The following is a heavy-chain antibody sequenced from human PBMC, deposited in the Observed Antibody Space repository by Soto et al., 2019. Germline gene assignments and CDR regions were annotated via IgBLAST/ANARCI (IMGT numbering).Heavy chain of an antibody. Sequence: EVQLLESGGGLVQTGGSLRLSCAASGFTFSTYAMRWVRQAPGKGLEWVSAISGSADATFYADSVKGRFAIFRDNSSTMFYPQITSFRAEDTAVYYCAKGGYGDCSTTSCLFGFDYWGPGTLATVSS. CDR1: GFTFSTYA. J-gene: IGHJ4*02. V-gene: IGHV3-23*01. D-gene: IGHD2-2*01. CDR3: AKGGYGDCSTTSCLFGFDY. CDR2: ISGSADAT.